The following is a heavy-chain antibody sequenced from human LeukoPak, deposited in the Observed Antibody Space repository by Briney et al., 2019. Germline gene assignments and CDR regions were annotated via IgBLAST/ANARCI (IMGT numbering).Heavy chain of an antibody. CDR2: INPNSGGT. Sequence: ASVKVSCKASGYTFTGYYMHWLRQAPRQGLEWMGWINPNSGGTHYAQKFQGRVTVTRDTSISTTYMDLSRLKSDDTAIYYCARKGEIYGDYDYWGQGTLVTVSS. V-gene: IGHV1-2*02. CDR1: GYTFTGYY. CDR3: ARKGEIYGDYDY. J-gene: IGHJ4*02. D-gene: IGHD4-17*01.